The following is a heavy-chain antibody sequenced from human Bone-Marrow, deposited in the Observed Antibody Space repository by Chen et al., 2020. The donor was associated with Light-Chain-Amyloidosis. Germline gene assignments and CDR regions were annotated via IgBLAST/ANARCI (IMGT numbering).Heavy chain of an antibody. J-gene: IGHJ4*02. V-gene: IGHV3-74*01. CDR1: GFTLTTYW. CDR3: AKDFGGRDDY. D-gene: IGHD2-15*01. Sequence: EVQVVESGGGLVQPGGSLRLSCAASGFTLTTYWMHWVRQAPGKGLVWVSRINEDGGTTNYAESVRGRFTISRDTAKNRLYLQMNSLRAEDTALYYCAKDFGGRDDYWGQGTLVTVSS. CDR2: INEDGGTT.